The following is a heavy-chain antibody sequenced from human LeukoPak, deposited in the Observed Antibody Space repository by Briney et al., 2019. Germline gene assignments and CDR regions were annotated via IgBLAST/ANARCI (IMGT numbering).Heavy chain of an antibody. CDR3: AKAERAVMVGGTGIFDN. J-gene: IGHJ4*02. CDR1: GFSFDDYA. D-gene: IGHD2-15*01. Sequence: GGSLRLSCAASGFSFDDYAMHWVRHAPGQGLEWGSGISWNSGSIGYADSVKGRFTISRDNAKNSLYLQMTSVRAGDTAFYYCAKAERAVMVGGTGIFDNWGQGTLVTVSS. CDR2: ISWNSGSI. V-gene: IGHV3-9*01.